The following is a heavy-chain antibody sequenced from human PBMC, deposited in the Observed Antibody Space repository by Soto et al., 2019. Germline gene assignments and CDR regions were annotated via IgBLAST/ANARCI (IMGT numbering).Heavy chain of an antibody. D-gene: IGHD4-17*01. J-gene: IGHJ4*02. CDR2: ITHTGTNA. CDR1: GFSFSDYS. Sequence: LRLSCTASGFSFSDYSFNWVRQAPGKGLEWVSSITHTGTNAYYADSVKGRFTISRDNSKNTLYLQMDSLRTEDTAVYYCARDDYGDFTFDDWGQGTLVTVSS. V-gene: IGHV3-21*01. CDR3: ARDDYGDFTFDD.